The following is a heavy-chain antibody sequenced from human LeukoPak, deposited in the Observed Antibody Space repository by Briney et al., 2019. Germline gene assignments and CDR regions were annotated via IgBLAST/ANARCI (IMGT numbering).Heavy chain of an antibody. CDR1: GLTFSDYY. CDR2: ISSSGSTI. D-gene: IGHD3-3*01. J-gene: IGHJ4*02. Sequence: PGGSLRLSCTASGLTFSDYYMSWIRQAPGKGLEWVSYISSSGSTIYYADSVKGRFTISRDNARNSMYLQMNSLRVEDTAVYYCARGPFTIFGVVDYWGQGTLVTVSS. CDR3: ARGPFTIFGVVDY. V-gene: IGHV3-11*01.